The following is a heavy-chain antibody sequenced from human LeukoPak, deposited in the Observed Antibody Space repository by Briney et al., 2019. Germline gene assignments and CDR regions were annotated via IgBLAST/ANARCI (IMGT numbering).Heavy chain of an antibody. Sequence: SETLSLTCAVSGGSISSSNWWSWVRQPPGKGLEWIGEIYHSGSTNYNPSLKSRVIISVDKSKNQFSLKLSSVTAADTAVYYCARAKKYCSSTSCYAGGRFDPWGQGTLVTVSS. CDR2: IYHSGST. D-gene: IGHD2-2*01. CDR1: GGSISSSNW. V-gene: IGHV4-4*02. J-gene: IGHJ5*02. CDR3: ARAKKYCSSTSCYAGGRFDP.